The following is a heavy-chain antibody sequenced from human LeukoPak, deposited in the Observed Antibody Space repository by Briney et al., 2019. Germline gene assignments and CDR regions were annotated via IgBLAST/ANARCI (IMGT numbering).Heavy chain of an antibody. V-gene: IGHV4-39*01. Sequence: KTSETLSLTCTVSGGSISSYYWSWIRQPPGKGLEWIGSIYYSGSTYYNPSLKSRVTISVDTSKNQFSLKLSSVTAADTAVYYCARVKDDAFDIWGQGTMVTVSS. J-gene: IGHJ3*02. CDR3: ARVKDDAFDI. D-gene: IGHD4-23*01. CDR1: GGSISSYY. CDR2: IYYSGST.